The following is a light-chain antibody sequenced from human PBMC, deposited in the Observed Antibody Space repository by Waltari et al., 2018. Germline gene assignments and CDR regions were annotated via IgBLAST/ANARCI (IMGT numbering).Light chain of an antibody. CDR1: GSDIGGYNY. CDR2: DVA. V-gene: IGLV2-11*01. Sequence: QSALTQPRSVSGSLGQSVTISCPGTGSDIGGYNYVSWYQQPPDKVPKLIIFDVAKRPSGVPDRFSGSKSGNTASLTISGLQAEDEADYYCCSYAGSYTFVFGVGTKVSVV. CDR3: CSYAGSYTFV. J-gene: IGLJ1*01.